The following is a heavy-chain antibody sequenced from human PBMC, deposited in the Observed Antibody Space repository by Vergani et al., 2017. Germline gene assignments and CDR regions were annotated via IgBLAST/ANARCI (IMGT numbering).Heavy chain of an antibody. J-gene: IGHJ4*02. D-gene: IGHD6-19*01. V-gene: IGHV4-34*01. CDR3: TRGGQWLVPFDY. CDR2: INHCGST. Sequence: QVQLQQWGAGLLKPSETLSLTCAVYGGSFSGYYWSWIRQPPGKGLEWIGEINHCGSTNSNPSLKSRVTISVDTSKNQFSLKLTSVTAADTAVDYCTRGGQWLVPFDYWGQGTLVTVSS. CDR1: GGSFSGYY.